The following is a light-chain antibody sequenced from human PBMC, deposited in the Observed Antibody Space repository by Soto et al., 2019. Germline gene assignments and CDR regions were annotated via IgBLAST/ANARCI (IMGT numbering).Light chain of an antibody. J-gene: IGKJ3*01. CDR1: QGIRND. Sequence: IQMTQSPSSLSASVGDRVTITCRASQGIRNDLGWYQQKPGKAPKLLIYAASSLQSGVPSRFSGSGSGTEFTLTISSLRSEDFAVYYCQQYNNWPSFGPGAKVDI. CDR3: QQYNNWPS. V-gene: IGKV1-6*01. CDR2: AAS.